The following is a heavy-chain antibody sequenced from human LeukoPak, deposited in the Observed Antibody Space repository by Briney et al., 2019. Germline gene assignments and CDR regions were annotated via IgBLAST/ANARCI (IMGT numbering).Heavy chain of an antibody. D-gene: IGHD3-3*01. V-gene: IGHV4-4*07. CDR3: ARSVRTILDY. CDR2: IYTSGNT. J-gene: IGHJ4*02. Sequence: SETLSLTCTVSGASISSYYWSWTRQPAGRGLEWIGRIYTSGNTNYNPSPKSRVTMSVDTSKNQFSLNLNSVTAADTAVYYCARSVRTILDYWGQGTLVTVSS. CDR1: GASISSYY.